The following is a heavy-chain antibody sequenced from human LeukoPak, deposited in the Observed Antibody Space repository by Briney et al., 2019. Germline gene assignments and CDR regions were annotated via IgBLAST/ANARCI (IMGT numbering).Heavy chain of an antibody. CDR2: IIPIFGTA. J-gene: IGHJ2*01. D-gene: IGHD3-16*01. CDR1: GGTFSSYA. CDR3: VKVTGTYSSYWYFDL. Sequence: SVKVSCKASGGTFSSYAISWVRQAPGQGLEWMGGIIPIFGTANYAQKFQGRVTITADESTSTAYMELSSLRAEDTAVYYCVKVTGTYSSYWYFDLWGRGTLVTVSS. V-gene: IGHV1-69*13.